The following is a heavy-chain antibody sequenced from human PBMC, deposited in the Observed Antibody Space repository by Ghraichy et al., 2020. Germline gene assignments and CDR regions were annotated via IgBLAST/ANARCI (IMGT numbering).Heavy chain of an antibody. CDR2: INHSGST. CDR1: GGSFSGYY. J-gene: IGHJ4*02. Sequence: SQTLSLTCAVYGGSFSGYYWSWIRQPPGKGLEWIGEINHSGSTNYNPSLKSRVTISVDTSKNQFSLKLSSVTAADTAVYYCARGGYCGGDCTPYYFDYWGQGTLVTVSS. V-gene: IGHV4-34*01. CDR3: ARGGYCGGDCTPYYFDY. D-gene: IGHD2-21*02.